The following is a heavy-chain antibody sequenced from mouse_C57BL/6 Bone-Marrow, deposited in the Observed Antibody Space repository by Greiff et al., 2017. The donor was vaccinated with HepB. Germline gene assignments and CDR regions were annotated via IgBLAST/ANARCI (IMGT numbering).Heavy chain of an antibody. CDR1: GYAFSSSW. CDR2: IYPGDGDT. V-gene: IGHV1-82*01. J-gene: IGHJ4*01. Sequence: VKLQESGPELVKPGASVKISCKASGYAFSSSWMNWVKQRPGKGLEWIGRIYPGDGDTNYNGKFKGKATLTADKSSSTAYMQLSSLTSEDSAVYFCARGVRRRVYYAMDYWGQGTSVTVSS. CDR3: ARGVRRRVYYAMDY. D-gene: IGHD2-14*01.